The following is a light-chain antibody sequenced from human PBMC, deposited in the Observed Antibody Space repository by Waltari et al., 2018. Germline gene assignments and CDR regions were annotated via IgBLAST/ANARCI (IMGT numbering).Light chain of an antibody. CDR2: EGS. CDR3: CSYAGSSAPRV. Sequence: QSALTQPASVSGSPGQSITISCTGSSSDVGSSNLVSWYQPHPGKAPRLMISEGSKLPLGVSNRVSGSKSDNTASLTISGLQAEDEAHYYCCSYAGSSAPRVFGGGTKLTVL. V-gene: IGLV2-23*01. CDR1: SSDVGSSNL. J-gene: IGLJ3*02.